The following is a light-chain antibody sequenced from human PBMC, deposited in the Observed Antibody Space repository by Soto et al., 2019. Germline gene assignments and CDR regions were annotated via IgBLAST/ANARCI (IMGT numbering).Light chain of an antibody. CDR3: QQYNNWPPT. Sequence: EIVMTQSPATLSVSPGERATLSCRASQSVSSNLAWYQQKPGQAPRLLIYGASTRATGIPARFSGSESGTEFTLTLSSLQSEDFAVYYCQQYNNWPPTFSQGTKVEIK. J-gene: IGKJ1*01. CDR1: QSVSSN. CDR2: GAS. V-gene: IGKV3-15*01.